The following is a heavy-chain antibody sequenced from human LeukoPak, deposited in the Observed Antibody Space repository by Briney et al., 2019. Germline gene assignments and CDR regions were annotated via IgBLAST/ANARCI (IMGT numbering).Heavy chain of an antibody. CDR1: GLTFSRYW. Sequence: GGSLRLSCEASGLTFSRYWMTWVRQAPGKGLEWVANIKQDGSEKYYVDSVKGRFAISRDNAKNSLYLQMNSLRAEDTAVYYCPRQGSSLAYFHNYLDVWGNGTTVIVSS. V-gene: IGHV3-7*01. D-gene: IGHD6-6*01. CDR2: IKQDGSEK. CDR3: PRQGSSLAYFHNYLDV. J-gene: IGHJ6*03.